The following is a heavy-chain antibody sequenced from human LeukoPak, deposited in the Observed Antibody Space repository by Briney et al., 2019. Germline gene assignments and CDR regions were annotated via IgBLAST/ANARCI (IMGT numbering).Heavy chain of an antibody. Sequence: SETLSLTCTVSGGSISSYYWSWIRQPPGKGLEWIGYIYYSGSTNYNPSLKSRVTISVDTSKNQFSLKLSSVTAADTAVYYCARACIFCLVIIPLGVDYWGQGNLVTVSS. D-gene: IGHD3-9*01. CDR2: IYYSGST. V-gene: IGHV4-59*01. J-gene: IGHJ4*02. CDR1: GGSISSYY. CDR3: ARACIFCLVIIPLGVDY.